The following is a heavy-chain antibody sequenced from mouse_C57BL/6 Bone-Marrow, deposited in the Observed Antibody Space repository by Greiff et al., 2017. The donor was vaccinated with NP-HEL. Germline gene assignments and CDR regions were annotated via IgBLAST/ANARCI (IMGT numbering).Heavy chain of an antibody. D-gene: IGHD1-1*01. V-gene: IGHV1-76*01. CDR2: IYPGSGNT. Sequence: VQVVESGAELVRPGASVKLSCKASGYTFTDYYINWVKQRPGQGLEWIARIYPGSGNTYYNEKFKGKATLTAEKSSSTAYMQLSSLTSEDSAVYFCARCYYGSGAMDYWGQGTSVTVSS. J-gene: IGHJ4*01. CDR1: GYTFTDYY. CDR3: ARCYYGSGAMDY.